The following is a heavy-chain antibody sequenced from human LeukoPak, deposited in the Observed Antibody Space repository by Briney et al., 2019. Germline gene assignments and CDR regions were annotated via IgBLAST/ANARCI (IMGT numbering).Heavy chain of an antibody. V-gene: IGHV3-7*01. D-gene: IGHD1-26*01. CDR1: GFTFSTYW. CDR2: IKKDGSEK. Sequence: GGSLRPSCAASGFTFSTYWMSWVRQAPGKGLEWVANIKKDGSEKYYVDSVKGRFTISRDNAKNSLYPQMNSLRAEDTAVYYCARGGSYYRYWGQGTLVTVSS. CDR3: ARGGSYYRY. J-gene: IGHJ4*02.